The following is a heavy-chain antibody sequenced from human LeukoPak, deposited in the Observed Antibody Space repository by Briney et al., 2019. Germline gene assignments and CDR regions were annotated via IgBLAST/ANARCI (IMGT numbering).Heavy chain of an antibody. Sequence: ASVKVSCKPSRYTFTDYYMQCVRQTPGQGLEWMGWINPNSGGTNYAQKFQGRVTMTRDTSISTAYMDLSRLTSDDTAVYYCARVWVRYNWNYALDYWGQGTLATVSS. CDR2: INPNSGGT. D-gene: IGHD1-7*01. J-gene: IGHJ4*02. CDR3: ARVWVRYNWNYALDY. V-gene: IGHV1-2*02. CDR1: RYTFTDYY.